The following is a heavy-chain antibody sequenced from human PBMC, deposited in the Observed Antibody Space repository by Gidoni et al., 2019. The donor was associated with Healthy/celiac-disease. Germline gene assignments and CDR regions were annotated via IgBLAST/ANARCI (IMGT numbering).Heavy chain of an antibody. J-gene: IGHJ4*02. V-gene: IGHV4-59*01. CDR1: GGSISSYY. CDR2: IYYSGST. Sequence: QVQLQESGPGLVKPSENLSLTCTGPGGSISSYYWSWIRQPPGKGLEWIGYIYYSGSTNYHPSLKSRVTISVDTSKNQFSLKLSSVTAADTAVYYCARAWYSSGWFLDYWGQGTLVTVSS. D-gene: IGHD6-19*01. CDR3: ARAWYSSGWFLDY.